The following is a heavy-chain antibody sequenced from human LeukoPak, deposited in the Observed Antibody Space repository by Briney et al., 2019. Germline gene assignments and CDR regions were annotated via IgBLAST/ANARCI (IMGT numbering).Heavy chain of an antibody. Sequence: GGSLRLSCAASGFTFSSYSMNWVRQAPGKGLEWVSSISSSSSYIYYADLVKGRFTISRDNAKNSLYLQMNSLRAEDTAVYYCAKNILPVVESYCFDHWGQGTLVTVSS. D-gene: IGHD2-15*01. CDR3: AKNILPVVESYCFDH. CDR2: ISSSSSYI. V-gene: IGHV3-21*04. J-gene: IGHJ4*02. CDR1: GFTFSSYS.